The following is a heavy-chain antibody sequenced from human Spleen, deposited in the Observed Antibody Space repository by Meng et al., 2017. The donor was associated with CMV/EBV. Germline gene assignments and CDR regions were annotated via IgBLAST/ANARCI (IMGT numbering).Heavy chain of an antibody. V-gene: IGHV3-21*01. D-gene: IGHD2-2*02. J-gene: IGHJ4*02. CDR2: ISSSSSYI. Sequence: GGSLRLSCAASGFTFSSYSMNWVRQAPGKGLEWVSSISSSSSYIYYADSVKGRFTISRDNAKNSLYLLMNSLRAENTAVYYCARETGCSSTSCYTYFDYWGQGTLVTVSS. CDR1: GFTFSSYS. CDR3: ARETGCSSTSCYTYFDY.